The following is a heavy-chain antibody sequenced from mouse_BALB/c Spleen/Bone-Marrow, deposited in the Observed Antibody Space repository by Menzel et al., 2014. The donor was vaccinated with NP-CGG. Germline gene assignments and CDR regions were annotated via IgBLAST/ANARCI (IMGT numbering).Heavy chain of an antibody. D-gene: IGHD1-2*01. J-gene: IGHJ4*01. V-gene: IGHV3-1*02. CDR3: ACLNGYYAMDY. CDR1: GYSITSGYS. CDR2: IHYSGGT. Sequence: VQLKESGPALVKPSQSLSLTCTVTGYSITSGYSWHWIRQFPGNTLEWMGYIHYSGGTNYNPSLKSRISITRDTSKNQFFLQLSSVTTEDTASSFCACLNGYYAMDYWGQGTSVTVSP.